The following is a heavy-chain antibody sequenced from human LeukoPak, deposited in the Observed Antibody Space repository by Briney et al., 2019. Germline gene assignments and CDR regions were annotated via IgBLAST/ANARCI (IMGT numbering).Heavy chain of an antibody. CDR2: VYTSGST. V-gene: IGHV4-61*02. CDR1: GASISSGSYY. CDR3: ARGRSSIAAAGTRYYFDY. J-gene: IGHJ4*02. Sequence: SQTLSLTCTVSGASISSGSYYWSWIRQPAGKGLEWIGRVYTSGSTNYNPSLKSRATISVDTSKNQFSLKLSSVTAADTAVYYCARGRSSIAAAGTRYYFDYWGQGTLVTVSS. D-gene: IGHD6-13*01.